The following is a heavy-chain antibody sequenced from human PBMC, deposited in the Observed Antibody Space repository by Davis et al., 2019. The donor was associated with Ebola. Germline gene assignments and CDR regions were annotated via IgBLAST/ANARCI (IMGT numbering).Heavy chain of an antibody. CDR2: IKQDGSEK. Sequence: GESLKISCAASGFTFSSYWMSWVRQAPGKGLEWVANIKQDGSEKYYVDSVKGRFTISRDSAKNTLYLQMNSLRAEDTAVYYCARSGYDWGPYYYYGMDVWGQGTTVTVSS. J-gene: IGHJ6*02. V-gene: IGHV3-7*01. D-gene: IGHD5-12*01. CDR1: GFTFSSYW. CDR3: ARSGYDWGPYYYYGMDV.